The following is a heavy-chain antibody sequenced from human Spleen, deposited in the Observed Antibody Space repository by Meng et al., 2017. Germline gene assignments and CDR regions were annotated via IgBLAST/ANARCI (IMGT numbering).Heavy chain of an antibody. CDR3: ARDEDISAAGKLFGDY. D-gene: IGHD6-25*01. V-gene: IGHV1-2*06. CDR2: INPKSGDT. J-gene: IGHJ4*02. Sequence: ASVKVSCKASGYNFFGYWLYWVRQAPGQGLEWMGRINPKSGDTHYAQKFQARVTMTGDTSISTAYMELSGLRSDDTAMYYCARDEDISAAGKLFGDYWGQGTLVTVSS. CDR1: GYNFFGYW.